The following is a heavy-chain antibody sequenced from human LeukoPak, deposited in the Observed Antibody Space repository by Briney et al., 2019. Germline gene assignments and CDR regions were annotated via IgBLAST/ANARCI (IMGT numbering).Heavy chain of an antibody. CDR3: ARGRSTFDY. CDR2: INWNGGGI. J-gene: IGHJ4*02. CDR1: GFSLSSYA. V-gene: IGHV3-20*04. Sequence: AGGSLRLSCAASGFSLSSYAMSWVRQGPGKGPEWVSGINWNGGGIGYADSVKGRFTISRDNVKNSLYLQMNSLRAEDTALYYCARGRSTFDYWGQGTLVTVSS. D-gene: IGHD2-2*01.